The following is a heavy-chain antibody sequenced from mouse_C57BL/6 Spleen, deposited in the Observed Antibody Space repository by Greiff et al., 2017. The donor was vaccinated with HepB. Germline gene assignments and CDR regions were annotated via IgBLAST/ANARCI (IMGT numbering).Heavy chain of an antibody. Sequence: VQLQQPGAELVRPGSSVKLSCKASGYTFTSYWMHWVKQRPIQGLEWIGNIDPSDSETHYNQKFKDKATLTVDKSSSTAYMQLSSLTSEDSAVYYCAREYYSNYCYAMDYWGQGTSVTVSS. D-gene: IGHD2-5*01. CDR1: GYTFTSYW. CDR3: AREYYSNYCYAMDY. J-gene: IGHJ4*01. V-gene: IGHV1-52*01. CDR2: IDPSDSET.